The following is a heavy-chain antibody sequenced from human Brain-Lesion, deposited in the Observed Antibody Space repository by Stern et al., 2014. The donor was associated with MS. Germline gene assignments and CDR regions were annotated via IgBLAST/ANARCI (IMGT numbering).Heavy chain of an antibody. Sequence: EVQLVESGGDLVQPGRSLRLSCAAFGFTFDDYAMHWVRQAPGKGLEWVAGISWNGGTIGYAASVKGRFTTSRDNAYSSLYLQMNSLSPEDTALYYCARDITGSSAYFDYWGQGTLVTVSS. D-gene: IGHD1-14*01. J-gene: IGHJ4*02. CDR1: GFTFDDYA. V-gene: IGHV3-9*01. CDR2: ISWNGGTI. CDR3: ARDITGSSAYFDY.